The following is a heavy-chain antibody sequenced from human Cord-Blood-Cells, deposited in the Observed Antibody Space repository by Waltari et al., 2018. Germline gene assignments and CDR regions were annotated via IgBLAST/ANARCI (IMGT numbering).Heavy chain of an antibody. CDR2: IIPIFGTA. D-gene: IGHD6-19*01. Sequence: QVQLVQSGAEVKKPGSSVKVSCKASGGTFSRYAISWVRQAPGPGLEWMGGIIPIFGTANYAQKFQGRVTITADESTSTAYMELSSLRSEDTAVYYCARSYPGYSSGWYWYFDLWGRGTLVTVSS. V-gene: IGHV1-69*01. J-gene: IGHJ2*01. CDR1: GGTFSRYA. CDR3: ARSYPGYSSGWYWYFDL.